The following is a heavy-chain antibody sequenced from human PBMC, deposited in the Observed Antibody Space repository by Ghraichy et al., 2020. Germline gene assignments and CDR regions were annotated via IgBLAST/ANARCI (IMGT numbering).Heavy chain of an antibody. J-gene: IGHJ5*02. D-gene: IGHD6-19*01. CDR1: GFTFSSYS. CDR2: ISSSSSYI. CDR3: ASRTKIAVAGPHKES. V-gene: IGHV3-21*01. Sequence: GESLNISCAASGFTFSSYSMNWVHQAPGKGLEWVSSISSSSSYIYYADSVKGRFTISRDNAKNSLYLQMNSLRAEDTAVYYCASRTKIAVAGPHKESWGQGTLVTVSS.